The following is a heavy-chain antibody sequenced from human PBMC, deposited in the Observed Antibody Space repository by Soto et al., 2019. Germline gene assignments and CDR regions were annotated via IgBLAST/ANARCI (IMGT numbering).Heavy chain of an antibody. CDR1: GYTFTSYD. D-gene: IGHD2-2*01. CDR3: ARAYCISTSCYEGRGFDP. J-gene: IGHJ5*02. Sequence: GASVKVSCKASGYTFTSYDINWVRQATGQGLEWMGWMNPNSGNTGYAQKFQGRVTMTRNTSISTAYMELSSLRSEDTAVYYCARAYCISTSCYEGRGFDPWGQGTLVTVSS. CDR2: MNPNSGNT. V-gene: IGHV1-8*01.